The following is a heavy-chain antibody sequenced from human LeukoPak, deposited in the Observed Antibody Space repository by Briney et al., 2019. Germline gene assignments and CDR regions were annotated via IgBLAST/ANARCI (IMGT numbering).Heavy chain of an antibody. V-gene: IGHV1-69*06. Sequence: SVKVSCKASGGTFSSYAISWVRQAPGQGLEWMGGIIPIFGTANYAQKFQGRVTITADKSTSTVYMELSSLRSEDTAVYYCARDSVGTTGSNWFDPWGQGTLVTVSS. CDR3: ARDSVGTTGSNWFDP. D-gene: IGHD1-1*01. J-gene: IGHJ5*02. CDR1: GGTFSSYA. CDR2: IIPIFGTA.